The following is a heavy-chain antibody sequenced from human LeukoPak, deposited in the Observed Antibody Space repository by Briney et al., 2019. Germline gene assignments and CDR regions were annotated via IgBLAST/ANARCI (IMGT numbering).Heavy chain of an antibody. J-gene: IGHJ4*02. V-gene: IGHV3-9*01. D-gene: IGHD2-15*01. CDR1: GFTFSSYA. CDR3: AKGPPYCSDANCYVDF. Sequence: GGSLRLSCAASGFTFSSYAMSWVRQAPGKGLEWVSGITWNSDYVDYADSVRGRFTISRDNVKKSLYLEMNSLRPEDTGLYYCAKGPPYCSDANCYVDFWGQGTLVTVSS. CDR2: ITWNSDYV.